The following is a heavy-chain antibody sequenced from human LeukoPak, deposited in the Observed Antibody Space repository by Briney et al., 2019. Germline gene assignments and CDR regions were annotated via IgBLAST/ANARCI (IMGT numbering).Heavy chain of an antibody. D-gene: IGHD1-26*01. J-gene: IGHJ4*02. CDR2: ISGSGGTT. V-gene: IGHV3-23*01. Sequence: AGSLRLSCAASGFTFNNYVMTWVRQAPGKGLEWVSGISGSGGTTYYADSVKGRFTISTDNSKSTLYLQMNSLRAEDTAVYYCAKEIVGVTEGGYWGQGTLVTVSS. CDR3: AKEIVGVTEGGY. CDR1: GFTFNNYV.